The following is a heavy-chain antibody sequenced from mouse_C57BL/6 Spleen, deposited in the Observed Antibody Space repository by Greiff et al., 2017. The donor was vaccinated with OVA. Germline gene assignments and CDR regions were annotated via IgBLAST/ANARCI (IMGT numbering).Heavy chain of an antibody. V-gene: IGHV2-2*01. Sequence: VQLQASGPGLVQPSQSLSIPCPVSGFSLTSYGVHWVRQSPGKGLEWLGVIWSGGSTDYNAAFISRLSISKDNSKSQVFFKMNSLQADDTAIYYCARRGTGTGFAYWGQGTLVTVSA. CDR2: IWSGGST. CDR1: GFSLTSYG. CDR3: ARRGTGTGFAY. J-gene: IGHJ3*01. D-gene: IGHD4-1*01.